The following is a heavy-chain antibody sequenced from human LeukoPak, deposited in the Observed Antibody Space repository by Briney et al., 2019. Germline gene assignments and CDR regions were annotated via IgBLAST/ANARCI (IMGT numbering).Heavy chain of an antibody. Sequence: SETLSLTCTVSGGSISSGDYYWSWTRQPPGKGLEWIGYIYSSGSTYYNPSLKSRVTISVDTSKNQFSLKLSSVTAADTAVYYCARVISTIAAADYWGQGTLVTVSS. J-gene: IGHJ4*02. CDR1: GGSISSGDYY. V-gene: IGHV4-30-4*01. D-gene: IGHD6-13*01. CDR2: IYSSGST. CDR3: ARVISTIAAADY.